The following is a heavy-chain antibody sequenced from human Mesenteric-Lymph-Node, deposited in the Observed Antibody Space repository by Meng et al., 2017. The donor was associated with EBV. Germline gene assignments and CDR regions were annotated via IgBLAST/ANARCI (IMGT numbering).Heavy chain of an antibody. J-gene: IGHJ4*02. Sequence: VVQSGAEVKKPGSSVTVSCKASGGTFNTYGISWVRQAPGQGLEWMGGIVPFYGTPDYAQKFQDRMTISADTSTNTGYMELTNLTSGDSAVYYCARKLGPVQRGYFDYWGQGSLVTVSS. D-gene: IGHD6-25*01. CDR2: IVPFYGTP. V-gene: IGHV1-69*06. CDR3: ARKLGPVQRGYFDY. CDR1: GGTFNTYG.